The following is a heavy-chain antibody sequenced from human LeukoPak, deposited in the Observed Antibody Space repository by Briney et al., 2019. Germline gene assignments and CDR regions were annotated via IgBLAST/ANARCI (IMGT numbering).Heavy chain of an antibody. D-gene: IGHD2-2*01. Sequence: GGSLRLSCAASGFTFSSYSMNWVRQAPGKGLEWVSSISSSSSYIYYADSVKGRFTISRDNAKNSLYLQMNSLRAEDTAVYYCARWGLYQLLNYYYYYMDVWGKGTTVTVSS. J-gene: IGHJ6*03. CDR1: GFTFSSYS. CDR3: ARWGLYQLLNYYYYYMDV. V-gene: IGHV3-21*01. CDR2: ISSSSSYI.